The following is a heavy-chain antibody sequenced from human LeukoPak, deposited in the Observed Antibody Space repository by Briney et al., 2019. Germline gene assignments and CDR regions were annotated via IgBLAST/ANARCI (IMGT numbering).Heavy chain of an antibody. V-gene: IGHV3-7*01. J-gene: IGHJ4*02. CDR2: IQEDGKKE. D-gene: IGHD2-21*02. CDR1: GFTFSSYE. Sequence: QAGGSLRLSCAASGFTFSSYEMNWVRQAPGKGLEWVANIQEDGKKENYVDSVRGRFTISRDNAKNSIYLQMNSLRVEDTAVYYCAKDIVGGGDDYWGQGTLVIVSS. CDR3: AKDIVGGGDDY.